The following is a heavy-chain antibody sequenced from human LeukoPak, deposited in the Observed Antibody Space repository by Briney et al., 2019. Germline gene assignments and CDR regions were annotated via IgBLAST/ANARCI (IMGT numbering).Heavy chain of an antibody. J-gene: IGHJ4*02. CDR3: ACLGGAFFDY. Sequence: ASVKVSCKASGYTFTGYYMHWVRQAPGQGLEWMEWINPNSGCTNYAQKFEGRVTMTREPSISTAYMELSRLRSDDTAVYYCACLGGAFFDYWGQGTLGTVSS. CDR2: INPNSGCT. V-gene: IGHV1-2*02. D-gene: IGHD1-26*01. CDR1: GYTFTGYY.